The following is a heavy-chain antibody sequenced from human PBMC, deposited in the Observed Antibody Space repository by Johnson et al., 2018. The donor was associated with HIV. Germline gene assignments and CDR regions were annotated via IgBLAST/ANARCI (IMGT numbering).Heavy chain of an antibody. Sequence: EVQVVESGGGLVQPGRSLRLSCAASGFKFDDYAMHWVRQVPGKGLEWVAGISWNSGSIGYAGSVKGRFTISRDNAKNSLYVQMNSLRPEDTALYYCAREGPYWAFDIWGQGTMVTVSS. J-gene: IGHJ3*02. CDR1: GFKFDDYA. D-gene: IGHD2-15*01. CDR3: AREGPYWAFDI. V-gene: IGHV3-9*01. CDR2: ISWNSGSI.